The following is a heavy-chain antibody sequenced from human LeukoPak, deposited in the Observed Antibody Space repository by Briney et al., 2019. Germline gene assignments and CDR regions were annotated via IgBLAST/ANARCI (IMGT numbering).Heavy chain of an antibody. CDR2: IKEDGSQK. J-gene: IGHJ4*02. CDR3: ARGRGGRTGLDD. Sequence: PGGSLRLSCAASGITFSRSWMSWVRQAPGKGLEWVAFIKEDGSQKYYVDSVKGRFTISRDNAENSLYLQMNSLRAEDTAVYYCARGRGGRTGLDDWGQGTLVTVFS. CDR1: GITFSRSW. D-gene: IGHD2-15*01. V-gene: IGHV3-7*04.